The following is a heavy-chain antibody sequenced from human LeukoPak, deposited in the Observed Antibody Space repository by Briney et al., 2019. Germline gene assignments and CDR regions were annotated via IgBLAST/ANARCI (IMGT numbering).Heavy chain of an antibody. CDR2: ITGNGVTT. CDR1: GFPFSSSD. J-gene: IGHJ4*02. D-gene: IGHD1-14*01. CDR3: AKERRRVEKSIIRSYYFDS. Sequence: PGGSLRLSCATSGFPFSSSDMSWVRHTPGNGLEWVSSITGNGVTTYYADSVKGRFTISRDNSKNILFLQMNSLGAEDSASYFCAKERRRVEKSIIRSYYFDSWGQGTPVTVSS. V-gene: IGHV3-23*01.